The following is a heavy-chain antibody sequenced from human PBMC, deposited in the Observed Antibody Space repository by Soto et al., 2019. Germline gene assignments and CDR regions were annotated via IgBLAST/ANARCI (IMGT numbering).Heavy chain of an antibody. D-gene: IGHD2-2*01. J-gene: IGHJ6*02. V-gene: IGHV3-21*01. CDR3: ARDYCSSTSCYGFYYGMDV. CDR2: ISSSSSYI. Sequence: GGSLRLSCASSGFTFSSYSMNWVRQAPGKGLEWVSSISSSSSYIYYADSVKGRFTISRDNAKNSLYLQMNSLRAEDTAVYYCARDYCSSTSCYGFYYGMDVWGQGTMVTVSS. CDR1: GFTFSSYS.